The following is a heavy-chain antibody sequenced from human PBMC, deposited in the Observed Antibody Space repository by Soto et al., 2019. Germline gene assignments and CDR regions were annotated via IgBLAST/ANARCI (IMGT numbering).Heavy chain of an antibody. Sequence: SETLSLTCAVSSGSIGTTNCWSWVRQPPGKGLEWIGEIFHSGNTYYNPSLASRVTISVDTSKNQFSLNLRSVTAADTAVYYCARRTWGMDVWGQGTTVTVSS. D-gene: IGHD2-8*01. CDR3: ARRTWGMDV. V-gene: IGHV4-4*02. CDR1: SGSIGTTNC. J-gene: IGHJ6*02. CDR2: IFHSGNT.